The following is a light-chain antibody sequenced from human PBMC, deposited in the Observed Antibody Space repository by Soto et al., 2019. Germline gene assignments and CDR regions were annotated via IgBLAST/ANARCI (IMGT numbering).Light chain of an antibody. CDR3: QQYGSSPLT. J-gene: IGKJ1*01. V-gene: IGKV3-20*01. CDR1: HSDATN. CDR2: GAS. Sequence: SQPPGPLSVSPGERATLSCRVGHSDATNLAWYQQKPGQAPRLLIYGASTRDTGIPDRFSGSGSGTDFTLTISRLEPEDFAVYYCQQYGSSPLTFGQGTKVDIK.